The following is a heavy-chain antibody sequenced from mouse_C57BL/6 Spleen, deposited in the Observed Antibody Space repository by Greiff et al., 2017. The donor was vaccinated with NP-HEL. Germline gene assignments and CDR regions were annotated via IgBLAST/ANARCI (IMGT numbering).Heavy chain of an antibody. Sequence: EVKLEESGGGLVKPGGSLKLSCAASGFTFSDYGMHWVRQAPEKGLEWVAYISSGSSTIYYADTVKGRFTISRDNAKNTLFLQMTSLRSEDTAMYYCARGDYDYGAWFAYWGQGTLVTVSA. J-gene: IGHJ3*01. CDR2: ISSGSSTI. V-gene: IGHV5-17*01. D-gene: IGHD2-4*01. CDR1: GFTFSDYG. CDR3: ARGDYDYGAWFAY.